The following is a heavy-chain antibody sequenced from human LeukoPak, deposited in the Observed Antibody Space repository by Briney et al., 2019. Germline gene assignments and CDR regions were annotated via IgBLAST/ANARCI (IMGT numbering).Heavy chain of an antibody. CDR1: GGSISSYY. V-gene: IGHV4-59*01. J-gene: IGHJ4*02. CDR2: IYYSGST. D-gene: IGHD3-22*01. CDR3: ARANVNYYDSSGYLVFDY. Sequence: PSETLSLTCTVSGGSISSYYWSWIRQPPGKGLEWIGYIYYSGSTNYNPSLKSRVTISVDTSKNQFSLKLSSVTAADTVVYYCARANVNYYDSSGYLVFDYWGQGTLVTVSS.